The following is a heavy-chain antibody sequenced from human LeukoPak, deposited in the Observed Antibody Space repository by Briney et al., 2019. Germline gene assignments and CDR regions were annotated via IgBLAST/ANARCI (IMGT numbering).Heavy chain of an antibody. J-gene: IGHJ4*02. CDR3: AKADSVYRYEDTYYFDY. D-gene: IGHD3-16*02. CDR1: GFVFSDYY. V-gene: IGHV3-11*01. CDR2: ISSGGSTI. Sequence: GGSLRLSCATSGFVFSDYYMSWIRQAPAKGLEWVSYISSGGSTIYYADSVKGRFTISRDNSKNALYLQMKSLIVEDTAVYYCAKADSVYRYEDTYYFDYWGQGTLVTVSS.